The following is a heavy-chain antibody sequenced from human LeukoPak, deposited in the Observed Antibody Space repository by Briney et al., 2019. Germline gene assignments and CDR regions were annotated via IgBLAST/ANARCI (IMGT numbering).Heavy chain of an antibody. CDR2: IYSGGST. CDR1: GFRFSGYW. CDR3: ARAPYCSGGSCYFDY. D-gene: IGHD2-15*01. Sequence: GGSLSLSCAASGFRFSGYWMTWVRQAPGKGLEWVSVIYSGGSTYYADSVKGRFTISRDNSKNTLYLQMNSLRAEDTAVYYCARAPYCSGGSCYFDYWGQGTLVTVSS. V-gene: IGHV3-53*01. J-gene: IGHJ4*02.